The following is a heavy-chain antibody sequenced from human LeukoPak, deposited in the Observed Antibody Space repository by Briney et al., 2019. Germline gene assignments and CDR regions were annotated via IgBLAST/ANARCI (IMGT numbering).Heavy chain of an antibody. J-gene: IGHJ5*02. CDR3: ARGLGGYGDYVRPRFDP. CDR1: GGSFSGCY. V-gene: IGHV4-34*01. D-gene: IGHD4-17*01. Sequence: SETLSPTCAVYGGSFSGCYWSWIRQPPGKGLEWIGEINHSGSTNYNPSLKSRVTISVDTSKNQFSLKLSSVTAADTAVYYCARGLGGYGDYVRPRFDPWGQGTLVTVSS. CDR2: INHSGST.